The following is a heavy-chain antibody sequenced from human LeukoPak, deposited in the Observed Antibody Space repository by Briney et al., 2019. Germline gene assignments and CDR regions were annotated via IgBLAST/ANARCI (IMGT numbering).Heavy chain of an antibody. D-gene: IGHD3-22*01. CDR2: ISTSGGGT. Sequence: PGGSLRLSCAAAGFSFSSFAMSWVRQAQGKGLEWVSGISTSGGGTYYADSVKGRFTISRDNSKNTLYVQMSSLRAEDTAEYYCAKSRGAINDVFDIWGQGTMVTVSA. V-gene: IGHV3-23*01. J-gene: IGHJ3*02. CDR3: AKSRGAINDVFDI. CDR1: GFSFSSFA.